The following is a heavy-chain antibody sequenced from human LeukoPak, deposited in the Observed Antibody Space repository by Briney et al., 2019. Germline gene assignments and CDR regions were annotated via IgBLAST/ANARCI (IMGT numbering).Heavy chain of an antibody. V-gene: IGHV4-30-2*01. Sequence: NPSETLSLTCTVSGGSISSGGYYWSWIRQPPGKGLEWIGNIYHSGSIYNNPSLKSRVTISVDRSKNQFSLRLSSVTAADTAVYYCARLGGLTGTTDYWGQGTLVTVSS. CDR3: ARLGGLTGTTDY. CDR1: GGSISSGGYY. J-gene: IGHJ4*02. D-gene: IGHD1-14*01. CDR2: IYHSGSI.